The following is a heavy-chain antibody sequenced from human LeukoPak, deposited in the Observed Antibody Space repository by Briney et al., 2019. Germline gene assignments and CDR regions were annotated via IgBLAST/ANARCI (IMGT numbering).Heavy chain of an antibody. D-gene: IGHD3-10*01. J-gene: IGHJ3*02. V-gene: IGHV3-53*01. CDR1: GFTVSSNY. CDR3: ARDYYYGRAFDI. Sequence: AGGSLRLSCAASGFTVSSNYMSWVRQAPGKGLEWVSIIYNDDNTNYADSVKGRFTISRDKSKNTLYLQMNSLRAEDTAVYYCARDYYYGRAFDIWGQGTMVTVSS. CDR2: IYNDDNT.